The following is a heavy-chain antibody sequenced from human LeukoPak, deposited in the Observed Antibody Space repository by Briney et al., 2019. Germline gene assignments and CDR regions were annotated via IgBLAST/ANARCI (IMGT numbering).Heavy chain of an antibody. CDR3: AKQSRSSGWYPIDY. CDR1: GFTFTTYW. J-gene: IGHJ4*02. V-gene: IGHV3-74*01. D-gene: IGHD6-19*01. CDR2: INSDGSIT. Sequence: GGSLRLSCAASGFTFTTYWMHWVRQAPGKGLVWVSHINSDGSITSYADSVKGRFTISRDNAKNTLYLQMNSLRAEDTAVYYCAKQSRSSGWYPIDYWGQGTLVTVSS.